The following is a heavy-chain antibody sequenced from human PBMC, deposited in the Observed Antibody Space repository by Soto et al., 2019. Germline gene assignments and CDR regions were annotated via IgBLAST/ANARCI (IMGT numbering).Heavy chain of an antibody. J-gene: IGHJ4*02. V-gene: IGHV3-21*01. CDR2: ISSSSSYI. CDR3: ARGRQYSSSWYEDY. Sequence: GGSLRLSCAASGFTFSNAWMNWIRQAPGKGLEWVSSISSSSSYIYYADSVKGRFTISRDNAKNSLYLQMNSLRDEDTAVYYCARGRQYSSSWYEDYWGQGTLVTVSS. CDR1: GFTFSNAW. D-gene: IGHD6-13*01.